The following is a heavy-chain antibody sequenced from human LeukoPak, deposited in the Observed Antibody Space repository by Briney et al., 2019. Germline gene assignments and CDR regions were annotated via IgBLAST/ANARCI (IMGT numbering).Heavy chain of an antibody. D-gene: IGHD4-11*01. Sequence: GGSLRLSCAASGFTFRNNWMHWVRQTPGKGLVWVSRISSDGSSTTYADSVKGRFTISRDNAKNTLYLQMKNLIAEDTAMYYCARDQRVTRRPDIDYWGQGTLVIVSS. J-gene: IGHJ4*02. CDR1: GFTFRNNW. CDR3: ARDQRVTRRPDIDY. V-gene: IGHV3-74*03. CDR2: ISSDGSST.